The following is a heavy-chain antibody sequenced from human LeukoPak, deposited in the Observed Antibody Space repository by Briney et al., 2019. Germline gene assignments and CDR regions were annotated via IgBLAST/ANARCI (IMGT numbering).Heavy chain of an antibody. CDR3: AIRRGYTYGDDY. J-gene: IGHJ4*02. Sequence: GGSLRLSCAASGFTFSSYAMSWVRQAPGKGLEWVSIISGSGGSTYYADSVKGRFTISRDNAKNTLYLQMNTLRAEDTAVYYCAIRRGYTYGDDYWGQGTLVTVSS. CDR2: ISGSGGST. D-gene: IGHD5-18*01. CDR1: GFTFSSYA. V-gene: IGHV3-23*01.